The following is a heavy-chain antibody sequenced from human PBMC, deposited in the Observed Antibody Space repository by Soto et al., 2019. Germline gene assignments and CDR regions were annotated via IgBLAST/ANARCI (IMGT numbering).Heavy chain of an antibody. CDR2: IRHDGSDK. V-gene: IGHV3-33*01. CDR3: ARAPRMAPFDI. Sequence: QVQLVESGGGVVQPGRSLRLSCAASGFIFSPYGIHWVRQAPGKGLEWVALIRHDGSDKYYAESVTGRFTISRDNSKNTVYMQMNSLRAEDKALYFCARAPRMAPFDIWGQGKMVTVSS. J-gene: IGHJ3*02. CDR1: GFIFSPYG.